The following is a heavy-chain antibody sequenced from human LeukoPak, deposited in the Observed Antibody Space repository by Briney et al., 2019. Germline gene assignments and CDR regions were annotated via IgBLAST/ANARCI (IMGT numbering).Heavy chain of an antibody. CDR2: INPNSGGT. CDR3: AKTYYYDSSGYGSVY. CDR1: GYTFTGYY. Sequence: ASVKVSCKASGYTFTGYYMHWVRQAPGQGLEWMGRINPNSGGTNYAQKFQGRVTMTRDTSISTAYMELSRLRSDDTAAYYCAKTYYYDSSGYGSVYWGQGTLVTVSS. V-gene: IGHV1-2*06. D-gene: IGHD3-22*01. J-gene: IGHJ4*02.